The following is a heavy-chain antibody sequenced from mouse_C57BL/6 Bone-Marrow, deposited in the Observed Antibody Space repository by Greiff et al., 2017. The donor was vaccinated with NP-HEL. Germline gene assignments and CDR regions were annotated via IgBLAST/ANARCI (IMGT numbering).Heavy chain of an antibody. V-gene: IGHV2-6*03. CDR2: IWSDGST. CDR1: GFSLTSYG. J-gene: IGHJ4*01. D-gene: IGHD2-1*01. CDR3: ARGPIYYGTTPYAMDY. Sequence: VKLMESGPGLVAPSQSLSITCTVSGFSLTSYGVHWVRQPPGKGLEWLVVIWSDGSTTYNSALNSRLSISKDNSKSQVFLKMNRLQTDDTAMYYCARGPIYYGTTPYAMDYWGQGTSVTVSS.